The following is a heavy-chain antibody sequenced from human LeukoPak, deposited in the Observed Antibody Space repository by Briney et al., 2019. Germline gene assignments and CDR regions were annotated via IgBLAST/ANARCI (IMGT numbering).Heavy chain of an antibody. CDR2: ISSSSSYI. CDR3: ARGVRGPLWFGESPAYDY. D-gene: IGHD3-10*01. CDR1: GFTFSSYS. Sequence: KSGGSLRLSCAASGFTFSSYSMNWVRQAPGKGLEWVSSISSSSSYIYYADSVKGRFTISRDNAKNSLYLQMSSLRAEDTAVYYCARGVRGPLWFGESPAYDYWGQGTLVTVS. J-gene: IGHJ4*02. V-gene: IGHV3-21*01.